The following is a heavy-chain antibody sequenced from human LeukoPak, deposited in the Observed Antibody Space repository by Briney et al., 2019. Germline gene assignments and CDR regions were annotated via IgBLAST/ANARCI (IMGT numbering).Heavy chain of an antibody. CDR1: GGSISGYY. Sequence: SETLSLTCTVSGGSISGYYWSWIRQPPGKGLEWIGYIYYSGSTNYNPSLKSRVTISVDTSKNQFSLKLSSVTAADTAVYYCARGFLTPSNSSGWYYFDYWGQGTLVTVSS. CDR2: IYYSGST. J-gene: IGHJ4*02. D-gene: IGHD6-19*01. V-gene: IGHV4-59*08. CDR3: ARGFLTPSNSSGWYYFDY.